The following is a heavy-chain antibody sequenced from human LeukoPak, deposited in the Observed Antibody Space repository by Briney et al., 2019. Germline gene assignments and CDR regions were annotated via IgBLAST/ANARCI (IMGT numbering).Heavy chain of an antibody. V-gene: IGHV5-51*01. CDR3: AISGREGAARPCYFDY. CDR2: IYPGDSDT. J-gene: IGHJ4*02. CDR1: GYSFTSYW. D-gene: IGHD1-26*01. Sequence: GGSLKISCKGSGYSFTSYWIGWVRQMPGKGLEWMGIIYPGDSDTRYSPSFQGQVTISADKSISTAYLQWSSLKASDTAMYYCAISGREGAARPCYFDYWGQGTLVTVSS.